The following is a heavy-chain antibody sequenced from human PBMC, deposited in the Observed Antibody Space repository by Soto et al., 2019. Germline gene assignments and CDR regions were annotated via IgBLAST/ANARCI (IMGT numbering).Heavy chain of an antibody. CDR3: ARAGLDAFDI. Sequence: ASVKVSCTASGYTFASYYMHWVRQAPGQGLEWMGIINPSGGSTSYAQKFQGRVTMTRDTSTSTVYMELSSLRSEDTAVYYCARAGLDAFDIWGQGTMVTVSS. CDR1: GYTFASYY. CDR2: INPSGGST. J-gene: IGHJ3*02. V-gene: IGHV1-46*01.